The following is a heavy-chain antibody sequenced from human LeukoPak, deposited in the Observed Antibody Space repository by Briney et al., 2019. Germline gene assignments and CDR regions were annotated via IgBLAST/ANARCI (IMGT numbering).Heavy chain of an antibody. CDR1: GLTFSSYW. CDR3: ARDSSSGYYPSRLFDY. CDR2: IKQDGSEK. Sequence: GGSLRLSCAASGLTFSSYWMLWVRQAPGKGLEWVANIKQDGSEKYYVDSVKGRFTISRDNAKNSLFLQMNSLRAEDTAVYYCARDSSSGYYPSRLFDYWGQGTLVTVSS. V-gene: IGHV3-7*05. D-gene: IGHD3-22*01. J-gene: IGHJ4*02.